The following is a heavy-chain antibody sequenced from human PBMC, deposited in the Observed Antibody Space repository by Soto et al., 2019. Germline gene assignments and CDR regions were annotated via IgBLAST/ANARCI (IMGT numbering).Heavy chain of an antibody. Sequence: QVQLQQWGAGLLKPSETLSLTCAVYGGSFSGYYWSWIRQPPGKGLEWIGEINHSGSTNYNPSLKSRVTLSVDTSKNQFSLKLSSVTAADTAVYYCASRRGSYYRGDYYYGMDVWGQGTTVTVSS. J-gene: IGHJ6*02. CDR2: INHSGST. CDR3: ASRRGSYYRGDYYYGMDV. CDR1: GGSFSGYY. D-gene: IGHD1-26*01. V-gene: IGHV4-34*01.